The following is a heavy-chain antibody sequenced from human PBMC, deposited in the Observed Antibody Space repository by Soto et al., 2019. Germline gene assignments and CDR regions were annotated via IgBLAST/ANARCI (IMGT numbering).Heavy chain of an antibody. D-gene: IGHD2-21*02. V-gene: IGHV1-2*04. CDR1: GYTFPGYY. J-gene: IGHJ4*02. Sequence: GASVKVSCKASGYTFPGYYMHWVLQAPGQGLEWMGWINPNSGGTNYAQKFQGWVTMTRDTSISTAYMELSRLRSDDTAVYYCARSPGGVVTAMYYFDYWGQGTLVTVSS. CDR3: ARSPGGVVTAMYYFDY. CDR2: INPNSGGT.